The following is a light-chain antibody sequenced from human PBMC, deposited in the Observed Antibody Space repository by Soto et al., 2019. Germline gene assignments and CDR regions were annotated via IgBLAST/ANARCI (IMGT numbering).Light chain of an antibody. CDR3: SSYTSSSTAWV. Sequence: QSALTPPASVSVSPGQSITISCTGTSSDVGGYNYVSWYQQHPGKAPKLMIYEVSNRPSGVSNRFSGSKSGNTASLTISGLQAEDEADYYCSSYTSSSTAWVFGGGTKLTVL. J-gene: IGLJ3*02. V-gene: IGLV2-14*01. CDR2: EVS. CDR1: SSDVGGYNY.